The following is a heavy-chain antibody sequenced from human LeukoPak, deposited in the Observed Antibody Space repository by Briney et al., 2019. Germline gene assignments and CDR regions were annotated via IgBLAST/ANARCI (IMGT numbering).Heavy chain of an antibody. V-gene: IGHV3-23*01. Sequence: GASLRLSCAASGFTFSSYAMSWVRQAPGKGLEWVSAISGSGGSTYYADSVKGRFTISRDNSKNTLYLQMNSLRAEDTAVYYCARDQGYTYGHSFDYWGQGTLVTVSS. CDR1: GFTFSSYA. CDR3: ARDQGYTYGHSFDY. D-gene: IGHD5-18*01. J-gene: IGHJ4*02. CDR2: ISGSGGST.